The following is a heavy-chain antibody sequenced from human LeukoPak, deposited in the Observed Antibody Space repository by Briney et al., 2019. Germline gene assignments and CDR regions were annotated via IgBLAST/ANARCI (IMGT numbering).Heavy chain of an antibody. D-gene: IGHD3-10*01. CDR2: ISAYNGNT. CDR1: GYTFTSYG. CDR3: ARDSDYYGSAQSDY. Sequence: ASVKVSCKASGYTFTSYGISWVRQAPGQGLEWMGWISAYNGNTNYAQKLQGRVTMTTDTSTSTAYMKLRSLRSDDTAVYYCARDSDYYGSAQSDYWGQGTLVTVSS. V-gene: IGHV1-18*01. J-gene: IGHJ4*02.